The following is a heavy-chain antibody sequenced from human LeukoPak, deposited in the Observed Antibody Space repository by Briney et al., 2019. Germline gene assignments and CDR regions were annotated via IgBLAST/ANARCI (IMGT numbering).Heavy chain of an antibody. CDR3: AREMQQLIDY. D-gene: IGHD6-13*01. J-gene: IGHJ4*02. V-gene: IGHV3-11*04. Sequence: PGGSLRLSCAASGFTFSDYYMSWIRQAPGKGLEWVSYISSGSTIYYADSVKGRFTISRDNAKNSLYLQMNSLRAEDTAVYYCAREMQQLIDYWGQGTLVTVSS. CDR1: GFTFSDYY. CDR2: ISSGSTI.